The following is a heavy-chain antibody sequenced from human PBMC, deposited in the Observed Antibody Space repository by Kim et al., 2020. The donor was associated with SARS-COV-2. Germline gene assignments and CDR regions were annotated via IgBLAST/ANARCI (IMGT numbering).Heavy chain of an antibody. V-gene: IGHV1-46*01. CDR3: ARDGSSSWY. Sequence: GRTSYAQKFQGRVTMTRDTSTSTVYMALSSLRTEDTAVYYCARDGSSSWYWGQGTLVTVSS. J-gene: IGHJ4*02. D-gene: IGHD6-13*01. CDR2: GRT.